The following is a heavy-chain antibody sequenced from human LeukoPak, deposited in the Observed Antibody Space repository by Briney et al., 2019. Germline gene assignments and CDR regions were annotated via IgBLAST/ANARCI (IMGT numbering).Heavy chain of an antibody. CDR1: GLALSGYG. CDR2: LLYYGSTQ. V-gene: IGHV3-30*02. Sequence: GGSLRLSCALSGLALSGYGVHWVRHAPGGGLECVAFLLYYGSTQNYRHPVKGRFTISRHHPKTTVYLQMNSLRVEDTAVYYCARRQAVGAMSDFDNWGQGTLVTVSS. D-gene: IGHD1-26*01. J-gene: IGHJ4*02. CDR3: ARRQAVGAMSDFDN.